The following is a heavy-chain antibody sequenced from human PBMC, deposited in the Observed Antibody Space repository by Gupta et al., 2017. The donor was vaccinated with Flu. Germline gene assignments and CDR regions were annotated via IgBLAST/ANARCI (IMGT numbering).Heavy chain of an antibody. CDR2: ISSSSSTI. V-gene: IGHV3-48*02. CDR3: ARGLLGDYVVGATTLPVY. D-gene: IGHD1-26*01. J-gene: IGHJ4*02. Sequence: EVQLVESGGGLVQPGGSLRLSCAASGSTFSSYSMNWVRQAPGKGLEWVSYISSSSSTIYYADSVKGRFTISRDNAKNSLYLQMNSLRDEDTAVYYCARGLLGDYVVGATTLPVYWGQGTLVTVSS. CDR1: GSTFSSYS.